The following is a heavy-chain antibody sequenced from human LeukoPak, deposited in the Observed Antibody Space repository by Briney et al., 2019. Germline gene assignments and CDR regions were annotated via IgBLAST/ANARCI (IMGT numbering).Heavy chain of an antibody. J-gene: IGHJ4*02. Sequence: GGSLRLSCAASGFTFSSYWMSWVRQAPGKGLEWVANIKQDGSEKYYMDSVKGRFTISRDNAKNSLYLQMNSLRAEDTAVYYCARDQWRQLDFFDYWGQGTLVTVSS. D-gene: IGHD2-15*01. CDR1: GFTFSSYW. V-gene: IGHV3-7*01. CDR3: ARDQWRQLDFFDY. CDR2: IKQDGSEK.